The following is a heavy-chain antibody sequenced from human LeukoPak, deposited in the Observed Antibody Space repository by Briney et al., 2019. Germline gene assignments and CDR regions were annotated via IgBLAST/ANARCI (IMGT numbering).Heavy chain of an antibody. D-gene: IGHD6-13*01. CDR1: GFTFSSYA. CDR2: ISYDGSNK. V-gene: IGHV3-30*04. CDR3: ARARGNGQLVLVGPFDY. Sequence: PGGSLRLSCAASGFTFSSYAMHWVRQAPGTGLEWVAVISYDGSNKYYADSVKGRFTISRDNSKNTLYLQMSSLRAEDTAVYYCARARGNGQLVLVGPFDYWGQGTLVTVSS. J-gene: IGHJ4*02.